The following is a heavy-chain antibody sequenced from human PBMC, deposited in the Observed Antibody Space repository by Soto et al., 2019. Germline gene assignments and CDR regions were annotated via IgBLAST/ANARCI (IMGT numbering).Heavy chain of an antibody. D-gene: IGHD2-8*01. Sequence: EVQLVESGGGLVQPGGSLRLSCAASGFTFSSYWMHWVRQAPGKGLVWVSRINSDGSSTSYADSVKGRFTISRDNAKNALYLQMNSLRAEDTAGYYCARERSYCTNGVCYGMDVWGQGTTVTVSS. J-gene: IGHJ6*02. CDR1: GFTFSSYW. CDR3: ARERSYCTNGVCYGMDV. V-gene: IGHV3-74*01. CDR2: INSDGSST.